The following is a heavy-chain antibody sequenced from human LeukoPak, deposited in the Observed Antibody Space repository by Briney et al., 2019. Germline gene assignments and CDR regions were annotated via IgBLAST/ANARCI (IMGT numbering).Heavy chain of an antibody. V-gene: IGHV4-4*02. Sequence: SGTLSLTCAVSGGSISSSDWWSWVRQPPGRGLEWIGYIWRSDHTNYNPSLKSRVTMSLDKSKNQFSLKLSSVTAADTAVYYCAATYYYDNSGYYRFDYWGQGTLVTVSS. J-gene: IGHJ4*02. CDR1: GGSISSSDW. D-gene: IGHD3-22*01. CDR2: IWRSDHT. CDR3: AATYYYDNSGYYRFDY.